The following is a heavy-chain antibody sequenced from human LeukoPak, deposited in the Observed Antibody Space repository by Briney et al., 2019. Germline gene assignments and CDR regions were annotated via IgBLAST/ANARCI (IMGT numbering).Heavy chain of an antibody. D-gene: IGHD3-9*01. CDR2: ISHDGSNK. V-gene: IGHV3-30-3*01. CDR1: GFTFSSYA. Sequence: GGSLRLSCAASGFTFSSYAMHWVRQAPDKGLEWVAVISHDGSNKYYADSVKGRFSIFRDNSKNTLYLQMNGLRAEETAVYYCARGVVRYFDYWGQGALVTVSS. J-gene: IGHJ4*02. CDR3: ARGVVRYFDY.